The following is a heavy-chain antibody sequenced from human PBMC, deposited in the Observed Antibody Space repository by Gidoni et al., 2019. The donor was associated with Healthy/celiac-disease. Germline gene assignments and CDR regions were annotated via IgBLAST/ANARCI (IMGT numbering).Heavy chain of an antibody. CDR3: AREGRCGGDCYYFDY. CDR2: IGYDGSNK. J-gene: IGHJ4*02. CDR1: GFTFSSYG. Sequence: QVQLVESGGGVVQPGRSLRLSCAASGFTFSSYGMHWVRPAPGKGLEWVEVIGYDGSNKYYADSVKGRFTIARENSKNTLYLQMNSLRAEDTAVYYCAREGRCGGDCYYFDYWGQGTLVTVSS. V-gene: IGHV3-33*01. D-gene: IGHD2-21*02.